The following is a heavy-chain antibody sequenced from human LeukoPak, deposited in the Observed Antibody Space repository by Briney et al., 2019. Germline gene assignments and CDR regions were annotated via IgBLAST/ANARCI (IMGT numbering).Heavy chain of an antibody. CDR1: GFTFGDYA. J-gene: IGHJ4*02. V-gene: IGHV3-49*03. Sequence: PGGSLRLSCTASGFTFGDYAMSWFRQAPGKGLEWVGFIRSNTYGGTAEYAATVKGRFTISRDDSKSIAYLQMNSLKTEDTAVYYCTKGDYHAYWGQGTLATVSS. CDR3: TKGDYHAY. CDR2: IRSNTYGGTA.